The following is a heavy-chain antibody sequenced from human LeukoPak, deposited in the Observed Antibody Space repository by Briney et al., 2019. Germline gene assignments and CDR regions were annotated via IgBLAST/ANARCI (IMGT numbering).Heavy chain of an antibody. Sequence: ASVKVSCKASGYTFTGYYMHWVRQAPGQGLEWMGWINPNSGGTNYAQKFQGRVTMTRDTSISTAYMELSRLRSDDTAVYYCAREPIVVVPAAMAAGHWFDPWGQGTLVTVSS. J-gene: IGHJ5*02. CDR2: INPNSGGT. D-gene: IGHD2-2*01. V-gene: IGHV1-2*02. CDR3: AREPIVVVPAAMAAGHWFDP. CDR1: GYTFTGYY.